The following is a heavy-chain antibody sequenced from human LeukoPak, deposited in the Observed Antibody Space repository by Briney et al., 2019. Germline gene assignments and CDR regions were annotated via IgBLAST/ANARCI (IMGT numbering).Heavy chain of an antibody. CDR3: ARFLREYDGISGYSNLHDAFDI. D-gene: IGHD3-22*01. CDR2: ITGSGTTI. J-gene: IGHJ3*02. CDR1: GFTFNIYE. Sequence: PGGSLRLSCAASGFTFNIYEMNWVRQAPGRGLEWIAYITGSGTTIHYADSVKGRFTISRDNSKNSVYLQMRNLRAEDTAVYYCARFLREYDGISGYSNLHDAFDIWGQGTMLTVSS. V-gene: IGHV3-48*03.